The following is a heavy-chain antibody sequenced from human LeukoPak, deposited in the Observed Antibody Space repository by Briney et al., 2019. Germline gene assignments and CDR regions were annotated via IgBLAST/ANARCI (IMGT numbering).Heavy chain of an antibody. D-gene: IGHD6-19*01. CDR1: GFTVSSYE. J-gene: IGHJ6*03. V-gene: IGHV3-48*03. Sequence: GGSLRLSCAGSGFTVSSYEINWVRQAPGRGLEWVSFSATDSTTYYADSVKGRFTLSRDNAKNSLYLQMNSLRAEDTAVYYCATSLSGWGTYHDMDVWGKGTTVTISS. CDR2: SATDSTT. CDR3: ATSLSGWGTYHDMDV.